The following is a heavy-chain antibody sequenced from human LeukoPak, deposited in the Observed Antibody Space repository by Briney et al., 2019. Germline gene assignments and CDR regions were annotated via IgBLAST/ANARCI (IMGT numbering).Heavy chain of an antibody. J-gene: IGHJ4*02. V-gene: IGHV3-21*01. D-gene: IGHD5-24*01. CDR1: GFTFSSYS. CDR3: ARYPPIVEMATIYSGTDY. Sequence: PGGSLRLSCAASGFTFSSYSMNWVRQAPGKGLEWVSSISSSSSYIYYADSVKGRFTISRDNAKNSLYLQMNSLRAEDTAVYYCARYPPIVEMATIYSGTDYWGQGTLVTVSS. CDR2: ISSSSSYI.